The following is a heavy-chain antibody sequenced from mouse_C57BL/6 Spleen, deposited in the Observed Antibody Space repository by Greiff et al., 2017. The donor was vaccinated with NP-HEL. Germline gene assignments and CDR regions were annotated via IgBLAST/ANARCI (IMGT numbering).Heavy chain of an antibody. D-gene: IGHD2-1*01. V-gene: IGHV14-4*01. Sequence: VQLQQSGAELVRPGASVKLSCTASGFNIKDDYMHWVKQRPEQGLEWIGWIDPENGDTEYASKFQGKAPITADTSSNTAYLQLSSLTSEDTAVYYCTTWALPGDFDYWGQGTTLTVSS. CDR3: TTWALPGDFDY. J-gene: IGHJ2*01. CDR2: IDPENGDT. CDR1: GFNIKDDY.